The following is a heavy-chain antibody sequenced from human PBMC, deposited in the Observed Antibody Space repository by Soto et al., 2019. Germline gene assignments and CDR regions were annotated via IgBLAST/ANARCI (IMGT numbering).Heavy chain of an antibody. D-gene: IGHD1-26*01. Sequence: GGSLRLSCAASGFALSSYWMTWVRQAPGKGLEGVASIDRYGSEIHYVDSVKGRFTISRDNAKNSVYLEMNSLRAEDTAVYYCATYSGYALPMDVWGKGTTVTVSS. CDR3: ATYSGYALPMDV. CDR1: GFALSSYW. V-gene: IGHV3-7*01. CDR2: IDRYGSEI. J-gene: IGHJ6*03.